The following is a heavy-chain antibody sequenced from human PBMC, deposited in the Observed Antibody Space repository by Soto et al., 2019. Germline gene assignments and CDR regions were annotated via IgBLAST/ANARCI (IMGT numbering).Heavy chain of an antibody. V-gene: IGHV4-34*01. CDR3: ARGRDIVVVPAAISGRDYYYGMDV. J-gene: IGHJ6*02. CDR2: INHSGST. D-gene: IGHD2-2*01. CDR1: GGSFSGYY. Sequence: KPSETLSLTCAVYGGSFSGYYWSWIRQPPGKGLEWIGEINHSGSTNYNPSLKSRVTISVDTSKNQFSLKLSSVTAADTAVYYCARGRDIVVVPAAISGRDYYYGMDVWGQGTTVTVSS.